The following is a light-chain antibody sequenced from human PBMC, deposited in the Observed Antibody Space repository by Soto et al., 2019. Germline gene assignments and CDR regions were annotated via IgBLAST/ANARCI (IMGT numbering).Light chain of an antibody. CDR1: NIGSKS. Sequence: SYELTQPPSVSVAPGKTARITCGGINIGSKSVHWYQQKPGQAPVLVIDYDSDRPSRIPGRFSGSNSGNTAALTISRVEAGDEADYYCQVWDSSSAHVVFGGGTKLTVL. CDR2: YDS. V-gene: IGLV3-21*04. CDR3: QVWDSSSAHVV. J-gene: IGLJ2*01.